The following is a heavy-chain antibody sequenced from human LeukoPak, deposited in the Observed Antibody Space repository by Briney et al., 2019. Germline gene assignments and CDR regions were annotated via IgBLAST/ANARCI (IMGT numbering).Heavy chain of an antibody. CDR2: INHSGST. J-gene: IGHJ4*02. CDR1: GGSFSGYY. CDR3: ARLETGADFDY. V-gene: IGHV4-34*01. D-gene: IGHD3-3*01. Sequence: SETLSLTCAVYGGSFSGYYWSWIRQPPGQGLQWIGEINHSGSTNYNPSLKSRVTISLDTSKNQFSLKLSSVTAADTAVYYCARLETGADFDYWGQGTLVTVSS.